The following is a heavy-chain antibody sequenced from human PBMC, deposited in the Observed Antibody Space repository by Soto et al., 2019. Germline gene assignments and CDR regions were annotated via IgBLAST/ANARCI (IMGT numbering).Heavy chain of an antibody. D-gene: IGHD2-8*01. V-gene: IGHV3-30*18. J-gene: IGHJ5*02. Sequence: SLKISCVASGFSFSNYGMHWVRQAPGKGLELVAFVSSDGNNKYYAESVKGRFTISRDNAKNTLYLQLDRLTVDDTAVYYCAKDRVIQMLTIWSYXWGQVTMVTVSX. CDR3: AKDRVIQMLTIWSYX. CDR1: GFSFSNYG. CDR2: VSSDGNNK.